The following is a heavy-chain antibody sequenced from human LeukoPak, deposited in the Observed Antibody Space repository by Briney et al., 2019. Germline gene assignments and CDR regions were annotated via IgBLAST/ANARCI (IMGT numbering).Heavy chain of an antibody. D-gene: IGHD6-13*01. CDR3: ARDRSNFYYYYMDV. CDR1: GFTFSSYS. Sequence: GGSLRLSCAASGFTFSSYSMNWVRQAPGKGLEWVSSISSSSSYIYYADSVKGRFTISRDNAKNSLYLQMNSLRAEDTAVYYCARDRSNFYYYYMDVWGKGTTVTVSS. V-gene: IGHV3-21*01. CDR2: ISSSSSYI. J-gene: IGHJ6*03.